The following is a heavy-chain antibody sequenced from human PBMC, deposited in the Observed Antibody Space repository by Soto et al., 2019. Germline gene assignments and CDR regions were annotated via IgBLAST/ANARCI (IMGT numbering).Heavy chain of an antibody. J-gene: IGHJ6*02. CDR1: GYSFTSYW. CDR2: IDPNDPYP. CDR3: ASVLRFLEWSSYYYYVMDV. D-gene: IGHD3-3*01. Sequence: GESLKISCQGSGYSFTSYWIIWVRQMPGKGLEWLGTIDPNDPYPNYSPSFQGRVTISADTSINTAYLQWSSLRSEDTAVYYCASVLRFLEWSSYYYYVMDVWGQGTTVTVSS. V-gene: IGHV5-10-1*01.